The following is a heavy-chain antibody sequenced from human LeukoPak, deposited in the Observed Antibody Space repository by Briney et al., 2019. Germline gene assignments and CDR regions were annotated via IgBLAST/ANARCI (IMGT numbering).Heavy chain of an antibody. V-gene: IGHV3-7*01. J-gene: IGHJ2*01. Sequence: GGSLRLSCAASGFTFSSYWMSWVRQAPGKGLEWVANIKQDGSEKYYVDSVKGRFTISRDNAKNSLYLQMNSLRAEDTAVYYCARGPMVRGVLGHFDLWGRGTLVTVSS. CDR1: GFTFSSYW. CDR3: ARGPMVRGVLGHFDL. CDR2: IKQDGSEK. D-gene: IGHD3-10*01.